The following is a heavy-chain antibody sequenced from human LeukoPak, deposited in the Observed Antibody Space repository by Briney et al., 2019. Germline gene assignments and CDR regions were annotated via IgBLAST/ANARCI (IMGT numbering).Heavy chain of an antibody. CDR1: GFTFSSYE. CDR2: ISSSGSTI. D-gene: IGHD5-18*01. V-gene: IGHV3-48*03. Sequence: GGSLRLSCTASGFTFSSYEMNWVRQAPGKGLEWVSYISSSGSTIYYADSVKGRFTISRDNAKNSLYLQMNSLRAEDTAVYYCARGNSYGYGSSYYFDCWGQGTLVTVSS. CDR3: ARGNSYGYGSSYYFDC. J-gene: IGHJ4*02.